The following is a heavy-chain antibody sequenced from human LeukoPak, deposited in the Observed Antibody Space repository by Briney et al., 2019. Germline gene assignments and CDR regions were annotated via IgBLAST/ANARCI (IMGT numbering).Heavy chain of an antibody. J-gene: IGHJ6*03. Sequence: GGSLRLSCVASGFTFSTYWLSWVRQAPGKGLERVAHIKQDGSEKYYVDAVKGRFTISRDNAKNSLYLQVNSLRAEDTAVYYCARGGKIAGYYYFYMDVWGKGTTVIVSS. D-gene: IGHD2/OR15-2a*01. CDR3: ARGGKIAGYYYFYMDV. CDR2: IKQDGSEK. V-gene: IGHV3-7*01. CDR1: GFTFSTYW.